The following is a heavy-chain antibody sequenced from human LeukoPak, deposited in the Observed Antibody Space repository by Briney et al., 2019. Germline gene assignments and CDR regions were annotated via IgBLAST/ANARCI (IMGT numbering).Heavy chain of an antibody. Sequence: GGSLRLSSAESGYDFTLYDMHWVRQAPGKGLEWVAFIRHGGGNQYYADSVRGRFTISRDNSKNTLYLQMNSLRTEDTAIYYCATVKRLEYYFDYWGQGTLVTVSS. J-gene: IGHJ4*02. CDR2: IRHGGGNQ. D-gene: IGHD1-1*01. V-gene: IGHV3-30*02. CDR3: ATVKRLEYYFDY. CDR1: GYDFTLYD.